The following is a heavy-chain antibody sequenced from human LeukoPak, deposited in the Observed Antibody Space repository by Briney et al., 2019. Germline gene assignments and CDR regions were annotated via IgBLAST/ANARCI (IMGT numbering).Heavy chain of an antibody. CDR1: GGTFSSYA. CDR2: IVPIFGTA. D-gene: IGHD1-26*01. J-gene: IGHJ4*02. CDR3: ARVGISGSYPFDY. Sequence: SVKVSCKASGGTFSSYAISWVRQAPGQGLEWLGGIVPIFGTANYAQKFQGRVTITADESTSTAYMELSSLRSEDTAVYYCARVGISGSYPFDYWGQGTLVTVSS. V-gene: IGHV1-69*13.